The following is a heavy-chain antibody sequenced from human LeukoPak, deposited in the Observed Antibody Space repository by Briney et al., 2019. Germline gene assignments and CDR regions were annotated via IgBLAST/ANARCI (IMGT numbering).Heavy chain of an antibody. V-gene: IGHV3-33*01. Sequence: GGSLRLSCAASEFTFSNYGMHWVRQAPGKGLEWVAVIWYDGSNKYYGDSVKGRFTISRDNSKNTLYLQMNSLRAEDTAVYYCARDVDYPSAYFDYWGQGTLVTVSS. D-gene: IGHD4-11*01. CDR1: EFTFSNYG. CDR2: IWYDGSNK. J-gene: IGHJ4*02. CDR3: ARDVDYPSAYFDY.